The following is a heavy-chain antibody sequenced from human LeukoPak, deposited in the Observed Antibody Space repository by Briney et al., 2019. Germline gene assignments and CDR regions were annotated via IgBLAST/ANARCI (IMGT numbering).Heavy chain of an antibody. Sequence: GGSLRLSCAASGFTFSTYAMSGVRQAPGKGLEWVSGISGSGGSTYYAHSVKGRFTISRDNSQNTLYLQMNSLRVEDTAVFYCAKRYGSGTYLSAFDIWGQGTMVTVSS. D-gene: IGHD3-10*01. CDR3: AKRYGSGTYLSAFDI. J-gene: IGHJ3*02. CDR2: ISGSGGST. V-gene: IGHV3-23*01. CDR1: GFTFSTYA.